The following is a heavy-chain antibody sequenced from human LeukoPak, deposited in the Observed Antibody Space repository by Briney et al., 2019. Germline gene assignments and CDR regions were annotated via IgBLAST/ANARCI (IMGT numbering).Heavy chain of an antibody. V-gene: IGHV3-9*01. CDR3: AKGIAVAGPPFDY. CDR2: ISWNSGSI. CDR1: GFTFDDYA. D-gene: IGHD6-19*01. Sequence: PGGSLRLSCAASGFTFDDYAMHWVRQGPGQGLEWVAGISWNSGSIVYADSVKGRFTISRDNAKNSLYLQMESLRAEDTALYYCAKGIAVAGPPFDYWGQGTLVTVSS. J-gene: IGHJ4*02.